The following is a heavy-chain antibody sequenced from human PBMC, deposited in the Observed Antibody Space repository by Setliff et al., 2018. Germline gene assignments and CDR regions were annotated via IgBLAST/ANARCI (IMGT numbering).Heavy chain of an antibody. J-gene: IGHJ3*02. Sequence: ASVKVSCKASGYTFTGYYMHWVRQAPGQGLEWMGWINPNSGGTNYAQKFQGRVTMTRDTSISTAYMELSRLRSDDTAVYYCARFYWRGGAFDIWGQGTMVTVSS. V-gene: IGHV1-2*02. D-gene: IGHD2-15*01. CDR3: ARFYWRGGAFDI. CDR2: INPNSGGT. CDR1: GYTFTGYY.